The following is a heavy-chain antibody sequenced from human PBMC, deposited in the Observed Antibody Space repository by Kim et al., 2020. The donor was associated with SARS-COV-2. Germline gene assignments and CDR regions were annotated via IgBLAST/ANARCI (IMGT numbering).Heavy chain of an antibody. CDR2: IYHSGST. CDR1: GGSISSSNW. CDR3: ARTGYSYGSLDY. Sequence: SETLSLTCAVSGGSISSSNWWSWVRQPPGKGLEWIGEIYHSGSTNYNPSLKSRVTISVDKSKNQFSLKLSSVTAADTAVYYCARTGYSYGSLDYWGQGTLAPVPS. V-gene: IGHV4-4*02. J-gene: IGHJ4*02. D-gene: IGHD5-18*01.